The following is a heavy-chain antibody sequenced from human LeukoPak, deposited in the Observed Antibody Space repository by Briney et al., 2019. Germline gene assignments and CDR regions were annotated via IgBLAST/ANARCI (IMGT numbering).Heavy chain of an antibody. CDR3: AKDGPRVATIGYGYYYYMDV. Sequence: GGSLRLSCAASGFTFSSFGMHWVRQAPGKGLEWVAIISYDGSNKYYADSVKGRFTISRDNSKNTLYLQMNSLRAEDTAVYYCAKDGPRVATIGYGYYYYMDVWGKGTTVTVSS. D-gene: IGHD5-12*01. J-gene: IGHJ6*03. CDR1: GFTFSSFG. V-gene: IGHV3-30*18. CDR2: ISYDGSNK.